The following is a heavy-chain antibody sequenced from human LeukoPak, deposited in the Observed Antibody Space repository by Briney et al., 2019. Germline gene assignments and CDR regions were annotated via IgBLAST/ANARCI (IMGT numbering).Heavy chain of an antibody. CDR1: GFTFSSYW. V-gene: IGHV3-74*01. Sequence: GGSLRLSCAASGFTFSSYWMHWVRQAPGKGLVWVSRINSDGSSTSYADSVKGRFTISRDNAKNTLYLQMNSLRAEDTAVYYCARASSSWSTRVSRFDPWGQGTLVTVSS. J-gene: IGHJ5*02. CDR2: INSDGSST. D-gene: IGHD6-13*01. CDR3: ARASSSWSTRVSRFDP.